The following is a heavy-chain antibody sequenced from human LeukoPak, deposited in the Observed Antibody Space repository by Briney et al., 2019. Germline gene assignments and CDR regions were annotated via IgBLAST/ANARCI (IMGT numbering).Heavy chain of an antibody. D-gene: IGHD3-22*01. Sequence: SVKVSCKASGGSFSTYPMNWVRQAPGQGLEWMGGIVPFSGTTNYAQKFQGRVTITADETTTTAYMELSSLRSEDTAVYYCARGGDSSSGYFDYWGQGTLVTVSS. V-gene: IGHV1-69*01. CDR2: IVPFSGTT. CDR3: ARGGDSSSGYFDY. J-gene: IGHJ4*02. CDR1: GGSFSTYP.